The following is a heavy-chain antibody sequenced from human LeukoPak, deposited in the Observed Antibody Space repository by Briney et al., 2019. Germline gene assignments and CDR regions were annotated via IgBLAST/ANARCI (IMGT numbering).Heavy chain of an antibody. D-gene: IGHD6-6*01. CDR3: ARGSGIAARPFDY. V-gene: IGHV3-53*01. CDR2: IYIGGST. J-gene: IGHJ4*02. CDR1: GFTVSSNY. Sequence: GGSLRLSCAASGFTVSSNYMSWVRQAPGKGLGWVSVIYIGGSTYYVDSAQGRFTISRDNSKITLYLQMNSLRAEDTAVYYCARGSGIAARPFDYWGQGTLVTVSS.